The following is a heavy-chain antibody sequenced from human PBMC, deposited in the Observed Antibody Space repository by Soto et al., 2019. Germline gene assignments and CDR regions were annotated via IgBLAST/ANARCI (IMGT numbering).Heavy chain of an antibody. D-gene: IGHD6-19*01. CDR3: AIHINSSGWYFDY. V-gene: IGHV3-9*01. CDR2: ISWISGSI. Sequence: EVQLVESGGGLVQPGRSLRLSCAASGFTFDDYAMHWVRQAQGKGLEWVSGISWISGSIGYADSVKGRFTISRDNAKNSLYLQMNSLRAEDTALYYCAIHINSSGWYFDYWGQGTLVTVSS. J-gene: IGHJ4*02. CDR1: GFTFDDYA.